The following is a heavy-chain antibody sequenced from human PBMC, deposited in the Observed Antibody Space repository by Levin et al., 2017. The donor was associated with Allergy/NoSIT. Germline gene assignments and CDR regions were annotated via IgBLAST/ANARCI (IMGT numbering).Heavy chain of an antibody. J-gene: IGHJ4*02. Sequence: GSLRLSCTVSGGSISSYYWSWIRQPPGKGLEWIGYIYYSGSTNYNPSLKSRVTISVDTSKNQFSLKLSSVTAADTAVYYCASLAMVRGVIGYFDYWGQGTLVTVSS. CDR1: GGSISSYY. V-gene: IGHV4-59*01. CDR2: IYYSGST. CDR3: ASLAMVRGVIGYFDY. D-gene: IGHD3-10*01.